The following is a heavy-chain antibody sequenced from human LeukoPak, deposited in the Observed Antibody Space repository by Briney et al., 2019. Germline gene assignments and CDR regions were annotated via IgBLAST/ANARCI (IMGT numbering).Heavy chain of an antibody. J-gene: IGHJ4*02. V-gene: IGHV3-15*01. CDR3: TGGTTPYYYDSSGYYYPPYFDY. CDR2: IKSKTDGETT. D-gene: IGHD3-22*01. Sequence: TGGSLRLSCAASGFTFSNAWMNWVRQAPGKGLKWVGRIKSKTDGETTDYAAPVKGRFTISRDDSKNTLYLQMNSLKTEDTAVYYCTGGTTPYYYDSSGYYYPPYFDYWGQGTLVTVSS. CDR1: GFTFSNAW.